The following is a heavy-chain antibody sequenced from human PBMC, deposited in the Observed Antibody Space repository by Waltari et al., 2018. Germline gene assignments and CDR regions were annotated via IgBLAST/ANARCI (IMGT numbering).Heavy chain of an antibody. D-gene: IGHD3-3*01. Sequence: QVQLQQWGAGLLKPSETLSLTCAVYGGSFSGYYWSWIRQPPGKGLEWIGEINHSGSTNYNPSLKSRVTISVDTSKNQFSLKLSSVTAADTAVYYCARGALRFLEWLLSNWFDPWGQGTLVTVSS. CDR2: INHSGST. V-gene: IGHV4-34*01. CDR1: GGSFSGYY. CDR3: ARGALRFLEWLLSNWFDP. J-gene: IGHJ5*02.